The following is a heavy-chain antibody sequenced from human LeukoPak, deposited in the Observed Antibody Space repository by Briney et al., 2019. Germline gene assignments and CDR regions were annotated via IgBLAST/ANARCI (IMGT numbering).Heavy chain of an antibody. Sequence: GASVKVSCKASGYTFTGYYMHWVRQAPGQGLEWMGIINPSGGSTSYAQKFQGRVTMTRDMSTSTVYMELSSLRSEDTAVYYCARDRGHYYYDSSGYFDYWGQGTLVTVSS. CDR1: GYTFTGYY. D-gene: IGHD3-22*01. V-gene: IGHV1-46*01. CDR3: ARDRGHYYYDSSGYFDY. CDR2: INPSGGST. J-gene: IGHJ4*02.